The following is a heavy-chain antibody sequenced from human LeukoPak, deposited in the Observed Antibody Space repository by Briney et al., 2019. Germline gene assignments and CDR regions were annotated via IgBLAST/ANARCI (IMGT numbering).Heavy chain of an antibody. V-gene: IGHV3-13*01. CDR1: GFTFSSYD. J-gene: IGHJ6*02. CDR3: ARASSSWLYYYYGMDV. D-gene: IGHD6-13*01. Sequence: TGGSLRLSCAASGFTFSSYDMHWVRQATGKGLEWVSAIGTAGDTYYQGSVKGGFTISRENAKKSLYLQMNSLRAEDPAVYYCARASSSWLYYYYGMDVWGQGTTVTVSS. CDR2: IGTAGDT.